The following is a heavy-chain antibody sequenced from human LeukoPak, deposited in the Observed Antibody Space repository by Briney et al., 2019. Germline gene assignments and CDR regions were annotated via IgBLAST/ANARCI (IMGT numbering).Heavy chain of an antibody. CDR3: ARGGSSWQSFDF. V-gene: IGHV4-59*12. D-gene: IGHD6-13*01. CDR1: GGSISSYY. CDR2: ISYSGST. J-gene: IGHJ4*02. Sequence: SETLSLTCTVSGGSISSYYWSWIRQPPGKGLEWIGYISYSGSTNYNPSLKSRVTISVDTSKNQFSLKLNSVTAADTAVYYCARGGSSWQSFDFWGQGTLVTVSS.